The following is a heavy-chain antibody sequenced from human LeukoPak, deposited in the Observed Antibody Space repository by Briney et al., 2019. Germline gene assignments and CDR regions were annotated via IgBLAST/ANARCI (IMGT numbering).Heavy chain of an antibody. CDR3: ARRTILTAPLDY. D-gene: IGHD3-9*01. Sequence: GGSLRLSCAASGFTFSSYAMSGVRQAPGKGLEWVSAISGSGGSTYYADSVKGRFTISRDNSKNTLYLHMNSLRAADTAVYYCARRTILTAPLDYWGQGTLVTVSP. CDR2: ISGSGGST. J-gene: IGHJ4*02. CDR1: GFTFSSYA. V-gene: IGHV3-23*01.